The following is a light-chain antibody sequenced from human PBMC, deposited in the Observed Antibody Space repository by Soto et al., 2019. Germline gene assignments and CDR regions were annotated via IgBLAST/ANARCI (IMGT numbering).Light chain of an antibody. V-gene: IGKV3-15*01. CDR1: QSVNSN. J-gene: IGKJ4*01. CDR2: GAS. CDR3: QQYNDWALT. Sequence: EKVMTQSPAALSVSPGERATLSCRASQSVNSNLAWYQQKAGQAPKLLLYGASTMATGIQARCSGSASGTEFTRPISSLQSEDAAVYYCQQYNDWALTFGGGTKVEI.